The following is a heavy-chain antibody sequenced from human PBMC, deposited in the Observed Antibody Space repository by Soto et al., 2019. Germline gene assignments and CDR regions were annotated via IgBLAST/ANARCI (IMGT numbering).Heavy chain of an antibody. V-gene: IGHV3-33*01. CDR3: ARDQYYYDSSGYYLFDY. CDR1: GFTFSSYG. Sequence: QVQLVESGGGVVQPGRSLRLSCAASGFTFSSYGMHWVRQAPGKGLEWWAVIWYDGSNKYYADSVKGRFTISRDNSKNTLYLQMNSLRAEDTAVYYCARDQYYYDSSGYYLFDYWGQGTLVTVSS. CDR2: IWYDGSNK. J-gene: IGHJ4*02. D-gene: IGHD3-22*01.